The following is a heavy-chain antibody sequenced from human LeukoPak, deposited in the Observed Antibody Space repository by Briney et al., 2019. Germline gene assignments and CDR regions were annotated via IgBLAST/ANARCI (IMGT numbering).Heavy chain of an antibody. Sequence: ASVKVSCKASGGTFSSYAISWVRQAPGQGLEWMGRIIPIFGIANYAQKFQGRVTITADKSTSTAYMELSSLRSEDTAVHYCASPTQGYCTNGVCSETDYWGQGTLVTVSS. V-gene: IGHV1-69*04. CDR1: GGTFSSYA. J-gene: IGHJ4*02. CDR3: ASPTQGYCTNGVCSETDY. CDR2: IIPIFGIA. D-gene: IGHD2-8*01.